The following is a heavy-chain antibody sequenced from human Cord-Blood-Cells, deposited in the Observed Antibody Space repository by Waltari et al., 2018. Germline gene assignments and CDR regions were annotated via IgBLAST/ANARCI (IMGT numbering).Heavy chain of an antibody. Sequence: QITLKESGPTLVKPTQTLTLTCTFSGFSPSTSGVGVGWICQPPGKALEWLALIYWDYGKRHSPSLKSRLTITKDTSKNQVVLTMTNMDPVDTATYYCAHRRVGWATYYFDYWGQGTLVTVSS. CDR1: GFSPSTSGVG. CDR2: IYWDYGK. V-gene: IGHV2-5*02. D-gene: IGHD6-19*01. J-gene: IGHJ4*02. CDR3: AHRRVGWATYYFDY.